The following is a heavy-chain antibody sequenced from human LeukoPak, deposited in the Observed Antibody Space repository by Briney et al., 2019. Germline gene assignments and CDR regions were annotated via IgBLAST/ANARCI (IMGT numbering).Heavy chain of an antibody. D-gene: IGHD4-23*01. V-gene: IGHV4-34*01. J-gene: IGHJ4*02. CDR1: GGSFSGYY. Sequence: SETLSLTCAVYGGSFSGYYWSWIRQPPGKGLEWIGEINHSGSTNYNPSLKSRVTISVDTSKNQFSLKLSSVTAADTAVYYCASGGGTTVVTQPYYFDYWGQGTLVTVPS. CDR2: INHSGST. CDR3: ASGGGTTVVTQPYYFDY.